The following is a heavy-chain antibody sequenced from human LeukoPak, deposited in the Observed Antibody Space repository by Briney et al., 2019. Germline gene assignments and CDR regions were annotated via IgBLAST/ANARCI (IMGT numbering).Heavy chain of an antibody. CDR3: ARVLVVVPAALDY. CDR1: GFTFSSYS. Sequence: GGYPRLSCAASGFTFSSYSMNWVRQAPGKGLEWVSYISSSSSTIYYADSVKGRFTISRDNAKNSLYLQMNSLRDEDTAVYYCARVLVVVPAALDYWGQGTLVTVSS. CDR2: ISSSSSTI. V-gene: IGHV3-48*02. D-gene: IGHD2-2*01. J-gene: IGHJ4*02.